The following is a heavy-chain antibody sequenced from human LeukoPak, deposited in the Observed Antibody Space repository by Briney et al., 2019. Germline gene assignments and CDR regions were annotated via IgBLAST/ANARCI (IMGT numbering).Heavy chain of an antibody. D-gene: IGHD3-16*01. J-gene: IGHJ4*02. CDR1: GYSISSGYY. CDR3: ARVFQGVDY. Sequence: SETLSLTCTVSGYSISSGYYWGWIRQPPGKGLEWIGSIYHSGGTYYNPSLKSRVTISVDTSKNQFSLKLSSVTAADTAVYYCARVFQGVDYWGQGTLVTVSS. CDR2: IYHSGGT. V-gene: IGHV4-38-2*02.